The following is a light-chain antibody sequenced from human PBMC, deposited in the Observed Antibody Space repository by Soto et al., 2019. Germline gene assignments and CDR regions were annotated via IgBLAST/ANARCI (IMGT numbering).Light chain of an antibody. CDR2: AAS. J-gene: IGKJ5*01. CDR3: QQSYSTPPNT. CDR1: QSLSTF. V-gene: IGKV1-39*01. Sequence: DIQMTQSPSSLSASVGDRVTITCRASQSLSTFLNWYQQKPGKAPKLLIYAASNLQSGVPSRFSGSGSGTDFTLTISSLQPEDFATYYCQQSYSTPPNTFGQGTRLEIK.